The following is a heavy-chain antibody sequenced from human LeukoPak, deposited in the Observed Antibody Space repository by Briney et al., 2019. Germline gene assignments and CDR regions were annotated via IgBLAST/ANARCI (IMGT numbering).Heavy chain of an antibody. Sequence: ASVKVSCKASGYTFTSYGISWVRQAPGQGLEWMGWISAYNGNTNYAQKLQGRVTMTTDTSTSTACMELRSLRSDDTAVYYCARDIAAAGADYWGQGTLVTVSS. CDR3: ARDIAAAGADY. CDR1: GYTFTSYG. V-gene: IGHV1-18*01. J-gene: IGHJ4*02. CDR2: ISAYNGNT. D-gene: IGHD6-13*01.